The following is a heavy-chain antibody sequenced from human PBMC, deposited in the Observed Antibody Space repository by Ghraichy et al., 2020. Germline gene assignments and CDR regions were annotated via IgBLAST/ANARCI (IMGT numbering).Heavy chain of an antibody. V-gene: IGHV3-23*01. CDR3: AKPYTYCSGGSCYSNYYYYYGMDV. J-gene: IGHJ6*02. CDR2: ISGSGGST. Sequence: LTCAASGFTFSSYAMSWVRQAPGKGLEWVSAISGSGGSTYYADSVKGRFTISRDNSKNTLYLQMNSLRAEDTAVYYFAKPYTYCSGGSCYSNYYYYYGMDVWGQGTTVTVSS. D-gene: IGHD2-15*01. CDR1: GFTFSSYA.